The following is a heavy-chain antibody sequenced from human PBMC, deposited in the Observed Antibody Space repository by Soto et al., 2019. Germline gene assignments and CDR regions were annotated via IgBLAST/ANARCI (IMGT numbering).Heavy chain of an antibody. D-gene: IGHD2-2*01. Sequence: GGSLRLSCEGSGYTFSSYGMSWVRQAPGKGLEWVSAIRGSGGSTYYADSVKGRFTISRDNSKNTLYLQMNSLRAEDTAVYYCARGPRGLYHHDYWGQGALVTVSS. CDR1: GYTFSSYG. CDR2: IRGSGGST. J-gene: IGHJ4*02. CDR3: ARGPRGLYHHDY. V-gene: IGHV3-23*01.